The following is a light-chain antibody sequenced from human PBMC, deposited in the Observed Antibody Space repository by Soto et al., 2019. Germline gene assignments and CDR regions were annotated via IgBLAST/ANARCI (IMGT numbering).Light chain of an antibody. V-gene: IGLV1-40*01. CDR1: SSNIGAGYD. CDR3: QSYDSSLSVSAV. Sequence: QAVVTQPPSVSGAPGQRVTISCTGSSSNIGAGYDVHWYQQLPGTAPKLLISGNSNRPSGVPDRFSGSKSGTSASLASTGLQAEDEADDYCQSYDSSLSVSAVFGGGTQLTVL. CDR2: GNS. J-gene: IGLJ7*01.